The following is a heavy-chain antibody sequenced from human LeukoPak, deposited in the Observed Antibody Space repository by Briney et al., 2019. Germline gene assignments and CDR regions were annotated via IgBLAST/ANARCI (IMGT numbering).Heavy chain of an antibody. Sequence: SGGSLRLSCAAPGFTFSSYWMSWVRQAPGKGLEWVANIKQDGSEKYYVDSVKGRFTISRDNAKNSLYLQMNSLRAEDTAVYYCARGRYYYDSSGYYPVFDYWGQGTLVTVSS. CDR2: IKQDGSEK. V-gene: IGHV3-7*01. CDR1: GFTFSSYW. CDR3: ARGRYYYDSSGYYPVFDY. J-gene: IGHJ4*02. D-gene: IGHD3-22*01.